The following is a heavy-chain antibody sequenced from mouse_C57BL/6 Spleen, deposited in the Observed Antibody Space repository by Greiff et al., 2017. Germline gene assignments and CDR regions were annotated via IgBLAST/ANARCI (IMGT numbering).Heavy chain of an antibody. CDR1: GYAFSSSW. CDR2: FYPGDGDT. D-gene: IGHD2-1*01. V-gene: IGHV1-82*01. J-gene: IGHJ4*01. Sequence: QVHVKQSGPELVKPGASVKISCKASGYAFSSSWMNWVKQRPGKGLEWIGRFYPGDGDTNYNGKFKGKATLTADKSSSTAYMQLSSLTSEDSAVYFCAHYGNYDYAMDYWGQGTSVTVSS. CDR3: AHYGNYDYAMDY.